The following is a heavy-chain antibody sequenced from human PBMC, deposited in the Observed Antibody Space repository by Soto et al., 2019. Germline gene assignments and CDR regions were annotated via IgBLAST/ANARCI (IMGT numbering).Heavy chain of an antibody. D-gene: IGHD3-10*01. V-gene: IGHV1-3*01. CDR1: WFTFGMYA. CDR3: ARAGWFAEGFFDF. Sequence: LGRRSLKASWFTFGMYAIHWVSEAPGQGLEWMAWINAGNGHTTYSQKFQGRVTITRDTSARTVYMELRSLRFEDTAIYYCARAGWFAEGFFDFWGQGPPVTVP. CDR2: INAGNGHT. J-gene: IGHJ4*02.